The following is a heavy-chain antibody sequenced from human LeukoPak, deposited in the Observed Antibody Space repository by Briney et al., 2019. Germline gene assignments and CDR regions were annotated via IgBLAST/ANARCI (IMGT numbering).Heavy chain of an antibody. CDR3: ARDNSVRDEAWWFNP. D-gene: IGHD5-24*01. Sequence: GASVKVSCKASGYTFTSYGISWVRQAPGQGLEWMGWISAYNGNTNYAQKLQGRVTLTRDMSTSTDYLKLSSLRSEDTAVYYCARDNSVRDEAWWFNPWGQGTLVTVSS. CDR1: GYTFTSYG. J-gene: IGHJ5*02. V-gene: IGHV1-18*01. CDR2: ISAYNGNT.